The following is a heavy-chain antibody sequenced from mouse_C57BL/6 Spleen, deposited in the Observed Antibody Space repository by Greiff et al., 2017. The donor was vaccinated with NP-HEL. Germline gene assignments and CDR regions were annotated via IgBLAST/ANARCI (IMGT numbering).Heavy chain of an antibody. D-gene: IGHD1-1*01. CDR2: IYPSDSET. J-gene: IGHJ2*01. CDR1: GYTFTRYW. Sequence: QVQLQQPGAELVRPGSSVKVSCKASGYTFTRYWMDWVKQRPGQGLEWIGNIYPSDSETHYNQKFKDKATLTVDKSSSTAYMQLSSLTSEDSAVYYWARLYYGSSLFDYWGQGTTLTVSS. CDR3: ARLYYGSSLFDY. V-gene: IGHV1-61*01.